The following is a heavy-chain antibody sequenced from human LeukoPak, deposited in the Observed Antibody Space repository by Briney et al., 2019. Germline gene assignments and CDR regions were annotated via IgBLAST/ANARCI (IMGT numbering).Heavy chain of an antibody. V-gene: IGHV1-2*02. CDR2: ISPNSGGT. D-gene: IGHD4-11*01. Sequence: ASVKVSCKASGYTFTGYYIHWVRQAPGQGLEWTGWISPNSGGTNYAQKFQGRVTMTRDTSISTAYMELSRLTSDDTAVYYCARDAIVRDYSNSDYWGQGTLVTVSS. CDR3: ARDAIVRDYSNSDY. CDR1: GYTFTGYY. J-gene: IGHJ4*02.